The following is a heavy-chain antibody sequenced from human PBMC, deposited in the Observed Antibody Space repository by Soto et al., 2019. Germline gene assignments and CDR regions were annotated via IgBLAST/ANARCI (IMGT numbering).Heavy chain of an antibody. Sequence: EVQLVESGGGLVKPWGSLRLSCAASGFTFSSYSMNWVRQAPGKGLEWVSSISSSSSYIYYADSVKGRFTISRDNAKNSLYLQMNSLIAEDTAVYSCAREGATVDAFDIWGQGTMVTVSS. V-gene: IGHV3-21*01. CDR3: AREGATVDAFDI. D-gene: IGHD4-17*01. CDR2: ISSSSSYI. J-gene: IGHJ3*02. CDR1: GFTFSSYS.